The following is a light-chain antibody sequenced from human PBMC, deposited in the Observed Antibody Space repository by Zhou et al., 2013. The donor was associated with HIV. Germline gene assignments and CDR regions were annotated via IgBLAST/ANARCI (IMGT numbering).Light chain of an antibody. Sequence: EIVLTQSPVTLSLSPGERAALSCRASQDVGSQLAWYQQRPGRAPRLLIYDASNRATDIPARFSGSGSGTDFALTIISLEPEDVAVYYCQQRSDWPPWTFGQGTRGGNET. CDR2: DAS. CDR1: QDVGSQ. V-gene: IGKV3-11*01. CDR3: QQRSDWPPWT. J-gene: IGKJ1*01.